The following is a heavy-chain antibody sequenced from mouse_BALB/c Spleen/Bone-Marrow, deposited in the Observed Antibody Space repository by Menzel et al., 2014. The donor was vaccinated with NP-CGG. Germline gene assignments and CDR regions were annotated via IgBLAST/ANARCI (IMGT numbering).Heavy chain of an antibody. Sequence: EVKLMESGGGLVKSGGSLKLSCAASGFSFSNYGMSWVRQTPEKRLEWVATISGDGRYTFYSGSVRGRFTISRDNAKYNLYLQLSSLRSADTALYYCARHAYYDQTEVSFVYWGQGTLVTVSA. CDR1: GFSFSNYG. CDR3: ARHAYYDQTEVSFVY. J-gene: IGHJ3*01. V-gene: IGHV5-9-2*01. D-gene: IGHD2-4*01. CDR2: ISGDGRYT.